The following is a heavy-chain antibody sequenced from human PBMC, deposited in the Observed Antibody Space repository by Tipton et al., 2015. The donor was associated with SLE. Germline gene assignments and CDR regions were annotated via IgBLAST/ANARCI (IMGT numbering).Heavy chain of an antibody. V-gene: IGHV3-74*03. CDR1: GFTFSSYW. CDR2: INSDGSTT. D-gene: IGHD4-11*01. Sequence: GSLRLSCAASGFTFSSYWMSWVRQAPGKGLVLVSRINSDGSTTAYADSVRGRFTISRDNPKKTIYLQMNSLRAEDTALYYCTRDLKQSLPDYYAIDVWGQGTTVTVSS. J-gene: IGHJ6*02. CDR3: TRDLKQSLPDYYAIDV.